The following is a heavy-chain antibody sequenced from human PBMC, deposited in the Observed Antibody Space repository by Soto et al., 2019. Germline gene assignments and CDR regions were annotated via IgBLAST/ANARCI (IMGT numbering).Heavy chain of an antibody. CDR1: GYTFTGYY. J-gene: IGHJ3*02. Sequence: ASVKVCCKASGYTFTGYYIHWVRHAPGQGLEWMGWINPNSGGTNYAQNSQGRVIMTTDTSISTVHMELSRLRSDDTAVYYCARDSSYGSGSYDAFDTWGQGTMVTVSS. CDR2: INPNSGGT. CDR3: ARDSSYGSGSYDAFDT. D-gene: IGHD3-10*01. V-gene: IGHV1-2*02.